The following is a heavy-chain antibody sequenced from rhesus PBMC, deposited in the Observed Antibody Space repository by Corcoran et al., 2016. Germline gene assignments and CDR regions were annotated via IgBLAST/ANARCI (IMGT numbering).Heavy chain of an antibody. J-gene: IGHJ5-1*01. CDR2: INGNSGST. V-gene: IGHV4-80*01. CDR3: ARDVVVITRRFDV. D-gene: IGHD3-16*01. Sequence: QVQLQESGPGLVKPSETLSLTCAVSGASISSYWWSWIRQPPGKGLEWIGEINGNSGSTYYNPSLKSRVTISKDASKNQFSLKLSSVTAADTAVYYCARDVVVITRRFDVWGPGVPVTVSS. CDR1: GASISSYW.